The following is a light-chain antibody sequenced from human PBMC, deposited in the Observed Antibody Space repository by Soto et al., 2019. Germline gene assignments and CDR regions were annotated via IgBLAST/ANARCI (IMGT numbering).Light chain of an antibody. CDR2: DAS. Sequence: DIQMTQSPSSLSASVGDRVTIPCRASQSIDSCLDWYQQRPGKAPNLLIYDASSLQSGVPSRFSGSGSGTEFTLTINSLQPDDFATYFCQQYKTSLYSFGQGTKVDI. V-gene: IGKV1-5*01. CDR1: QSIDSC. J-gene: IGKJ2*01. CDR3: QQYKTSLYS.